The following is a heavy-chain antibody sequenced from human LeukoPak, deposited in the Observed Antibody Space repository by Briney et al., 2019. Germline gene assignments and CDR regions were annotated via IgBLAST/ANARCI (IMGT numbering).Heavy chain of an antibody. D-gene: IGHD2-2*02. CDR3: ARVRALYGHFDY. CDR1: GFTFSSYE. V-gene: IGHV3-48*03. J-gene: IGHJ4*02. CDR2: ISSSGSTI. Sequence: GGSLRLSCSATGFTFSSYEMNWVRQAPGKGLEWVSYISSSGSTIYYADSVKGRFTISRDNAKNSLYLQMNSLRAEDTAVYYCARVRALYGHFDYWGQGTLVTVSS.